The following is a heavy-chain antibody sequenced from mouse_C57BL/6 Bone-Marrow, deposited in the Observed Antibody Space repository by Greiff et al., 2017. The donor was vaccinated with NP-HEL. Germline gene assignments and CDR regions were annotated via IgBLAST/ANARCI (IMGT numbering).Heavy chain of an antibody. D-gene: IGHD1-1*01. CDR3: ARDANYGHWYCDV. CDR2: SRNKANDYTT. V-gene: IGHV7-1*01. CDR1: GFTFSDFY. J-gene: IGHJ1*03. Sequence: EVKVVESGGGLVQSGRSLRLSCATSGFTFSDFYMEWVRQAPGKGLEWIAASRNKANDYTTEYSASVKGRFIVSRDTSQSILYLQMNALRAEDTAIYYCARDANYGHWYCDVWGTGTTVTVSS.